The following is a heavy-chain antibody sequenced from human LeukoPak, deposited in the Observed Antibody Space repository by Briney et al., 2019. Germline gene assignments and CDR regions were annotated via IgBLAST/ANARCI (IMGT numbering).Heavy chain of an antibody. Sequence: GGSLRLSCAASGFTFSSYGMHWIRQAPGKGLEWVAVISYDGSNKYYAGSVKGRFTISRDNSKNTLYLQMNSLRAEDTAVYYCAKALAVSSWDDYYYYYGMDVWGQGTTVTVSS. J-gene: IGHJ6*02. CDR3: AKALAVSSWDDYYYYYGMDV. V-gene: IGHV3-30*18. CDR2: ISYDGSNK. D-gene: IGHD6-13*01. CDR1: GFTFSSYG.